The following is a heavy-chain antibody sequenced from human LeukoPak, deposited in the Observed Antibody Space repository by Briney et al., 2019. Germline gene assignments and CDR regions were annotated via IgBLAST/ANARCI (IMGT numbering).Heavy chain of an antibody. J-gene: IGHJ6*02. CDR2: ISGSGGST. CDR3: AKDRPSVAGTSSHYYGMDV. V-gene: IGHV3-23*01. Sequence: GGSLRLSCAASGFTFSSYAMSWVRQAPGKGLEWVSAISGSGGSTYYADSVKGRFTISRGNSKNTLYLQMNSLRAEDTAVYYCAKDRPSVAGTSSHYYGMDVWGQGTTVTVSS. D-gene: IGHD6-19*01. CDR1: GFTFSSYA.